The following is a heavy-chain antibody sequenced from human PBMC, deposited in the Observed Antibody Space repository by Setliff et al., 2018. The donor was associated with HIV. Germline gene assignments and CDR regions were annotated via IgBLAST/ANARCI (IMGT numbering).Heavy chain of an antibody. CDR3: ARRWGIRGYSS. CDR2: IYASGST. J-gene: IGHJ5*02. Sequence: SETLSLTCTVSGDSIGSYSWNWIRQPPGKGLEWIGYIYASGSTNYNPSLESRVTMSADTSKNQFSLKLNSLTAADTAVYYCARRWGIRGYSSWGQGTLVTVSS. V-gene: IGHV4-4*09. CDR1: GDSIGSYS. D-gene: IGHD5-18*01.